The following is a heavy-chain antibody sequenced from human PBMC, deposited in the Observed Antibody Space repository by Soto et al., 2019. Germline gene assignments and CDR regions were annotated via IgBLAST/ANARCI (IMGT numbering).Heavy chain of an antibody. CDR3: ASNLGDSSSHAHKYWYFDL. J-gene: IGHJ2*01. CDR2: ISYDGSNK. CDR1: GFTFSSYA. D-gene: IGHD6-6*01. V-gene: IGHV3-30-3*01. Sequence: QVQLVESGGGVVQPGRSLRLSCAASGFTFSSYAMHWVRQAPGKGLEWVAVISYDGSNKYYADSVKGRFTISRDNSKHTLYLQMNSLRAEDTAVYYCASNLGDSSSHAHKYWYFDLWGRGTLVTVSS.